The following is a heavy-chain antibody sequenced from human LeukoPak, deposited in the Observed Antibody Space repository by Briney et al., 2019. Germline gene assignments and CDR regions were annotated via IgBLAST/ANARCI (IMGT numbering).Heavy chain of an antibody. V-gene: IGHV3-23*01. CDR3: AKDSKDGAFLKQLWLSYYYYMDV. CDR2: ISGSGGST. D-gene: IGHD5-18*01. J-gene: IGHJ6*03. CDR1: GFTFSSYA. Sequence: GGSLRLSCAASGFTFSSYAMSWVRQAPGRGLEWVSAISGSGGSTYYADSVRGRFTISRDNSKNTLYLQMNSLRAEDTAAYYCAKDSKDGAFLKQLWLSYYYYMDVWGKGTTVTVSS.